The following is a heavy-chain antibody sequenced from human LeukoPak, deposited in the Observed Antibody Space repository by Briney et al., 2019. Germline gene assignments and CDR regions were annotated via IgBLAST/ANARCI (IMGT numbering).Heavy chain of an antibody. CDR1: GFTFSSYA. V-gene: IGHV3-30-3*01. CDR2: ISYDGSNK. Sequence: GGSLRLSCAASGFTFSSYAMHWVRQAPGKGLEWVAVISYDGSNKYYADSVKGRFTISRDNSKNTLYLQMNSLRAEDTAVYYCARGSTYYYDSSGYYFDYWGQGTLVTVPS. J-gene: IGHJ4*02. CDR3: ARGSTYYYDSSGYYFDY. D-gene: IGHD3-22*01.